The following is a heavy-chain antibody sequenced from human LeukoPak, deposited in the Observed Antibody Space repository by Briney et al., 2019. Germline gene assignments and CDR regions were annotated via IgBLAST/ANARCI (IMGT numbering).Heavy chain of an antibody. CDR3: AKDLVVVPAGNDY. Sequence: GGSLRLSCAASGFTFSTYAMSWVRQAPGKGLEWVSAISGSGGSTYYADSVKGRFTISRDNSKNTLYLQMNSLRAEDTAVYYCAKDLVVVPAGNDYWGQGTLVTVSS. CDR1: GFTFSTYA. CDR2: ISGSGGST. J-gene: IGHJ4*02. V-gene: IGHV3-23*01. D-gene: IGHD2-2*01.